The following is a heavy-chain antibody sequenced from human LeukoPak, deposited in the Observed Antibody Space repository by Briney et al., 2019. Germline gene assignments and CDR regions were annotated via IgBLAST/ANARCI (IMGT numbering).Heavy chain of an antibody. CDR3: ARPHCSGATCYSRYFDD. V-gene: IGHV3-48*01. D-gene: IGHD2-15*01. CDR1: GFIFSSYS. J-gene: IGHJ4*02. CDR2: ISSRSDTI. Sequence: GGSLRLSCAASGFIFSSYSMTWVRQAPGEGLEWVSYISSRSDTIYYADSVKGRFIISRDNAKNSLYLQMNSLRAEDTAVYYCARPHCSGATCYSRYFDDWGQGTLVIVSS.